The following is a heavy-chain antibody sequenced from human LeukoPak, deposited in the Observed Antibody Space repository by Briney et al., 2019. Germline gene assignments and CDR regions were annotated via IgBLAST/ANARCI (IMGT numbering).Heavy chain of an antibody. V-gene: IGHV3-7*01. CDR3: ARVVPAAIAFDY. CDR2: IKQDGSEK. Sequence: GGSLRLSCAASGFTYINNWMSWVRQAPGKGREGVANIKQDGSEKYHVDSVKVRFTISRDNAKNSLYLQMNSLRAEDTAVYYCARVVPAAIAFDYWGQGTLVTVSS. CDR1: GFTYINNW. J-gene: IGHJ4*02. D-gene: IGHD2-2*01.